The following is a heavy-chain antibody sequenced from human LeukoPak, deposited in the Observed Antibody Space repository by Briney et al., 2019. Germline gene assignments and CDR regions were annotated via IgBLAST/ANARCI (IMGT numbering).Heavy chain of an antibody. CDR3: ARTTYYYDSSGYGYYFDY. J-gene: IGHJ4*02. Sequence: PSETLSLTCAVYGGSFSGYYWSWIRQPPGKGLEWIGEINHSGSTNYNPSLKSRVTISVDTSKNQFSLKLSSVTAADTAVYYCARTTYYYDSSGYGYYFDYWGQGTLVTVSS. D-gene: IGHD3-22*01. V-gene: IGHV4-34*01. CDR1: GGSFSGYY. CDR2: INHSGST.